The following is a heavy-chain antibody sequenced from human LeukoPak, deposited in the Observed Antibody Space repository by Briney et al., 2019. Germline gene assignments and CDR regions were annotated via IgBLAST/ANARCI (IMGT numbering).Heavy chain of an antibody. J-gene: IGHJ4*02. D-gene: IGHD3-22*01. CDR1: GYTFTTYW. CDR2: IYPGDSDT. CDR3: ARRPRDSSGYYFDL. V-gene: IGHV5-51*01. Sequence: GESLQISCKGSGYTFTTYWIAWVRQMPGRGLEWMGIIYPGDSDTRYSPSFQGQVTISADKSISTAYLQWSGLEASVTAIYYCARRPRDSSGYYFDLWGQGTLITVSS.